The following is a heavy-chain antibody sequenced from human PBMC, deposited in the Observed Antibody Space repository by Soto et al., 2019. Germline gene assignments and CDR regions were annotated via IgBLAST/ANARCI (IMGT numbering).Heavy chain of an antibody. V-gene: IGHV3-23*01. D-gene: IGHD1-26*01. J-gene: IGHJ4*02. CDR2: ISGAGGSI. Sequence: EVQLLESGGGLVQPGGSQRLSCAVYGFTFSDYSMSWVRQAPGKGLEWVSGISGAGGSIYYADSVKGRFTISRDNSRNRLFLQMNSLRVEDTAVYYCANSLGDKWSTYFFHFWGQGTLVSVSS. CDR1: GFTFSDYS. CDR3: ANSLGDKWSTYFFHF.